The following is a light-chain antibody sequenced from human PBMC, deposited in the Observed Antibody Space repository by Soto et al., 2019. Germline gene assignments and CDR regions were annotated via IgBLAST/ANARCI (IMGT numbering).Light chain of an antibody. CDR1: PDITNY. CDR3: QQSYSTHPLT. J-gene: IGKJ4*01. CDR2: AAS. V-gene: IGKV1-39*01. Sequence: DIKMTQSPSSLSASVGDRVTITCQARPDITNYLNRYQEKPGKAPKLLIYAASSLQSGVPSRFSGSGSGTDFTLTISSLQPEDFATYYCQQSYSTHPLTFGGGTKVDIK.